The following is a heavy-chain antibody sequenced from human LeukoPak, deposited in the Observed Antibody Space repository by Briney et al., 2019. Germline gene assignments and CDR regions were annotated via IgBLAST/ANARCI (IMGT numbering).Heavy chain of an antibody. Sequence: PSETLSLTCTVSGRSINTYYWGWIRQSPGKGLVWIGYIYSSGTTNYNPSLKSRVTLSIDTSENQFSLKLSSVTAADTALYYCARHGSGWSFDYWGRGALVTVSS. V-gene: IGHV4-59*08. D-gene: IGHD6-19*01. CDR3: ARHGSGWSFDY. CDR2: IYSSGTT. J-gene: IGHJ4*02. CDR1: GRSINTYY.